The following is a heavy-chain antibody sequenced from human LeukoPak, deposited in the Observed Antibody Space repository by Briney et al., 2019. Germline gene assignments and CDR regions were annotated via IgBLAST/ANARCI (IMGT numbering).Heavy chain of an antibody. Sequence: ASVKVSCKASGYTFTRYGISWVRQAPGQGLEWMGWIGGYSGKTDYAQKLQGRVTMTTDTSTSTAYMELRSLRSDDTAVYYCARGYSGYAPHDYWGQGTLVTVSS. D-gene: IGHD5-12*01. CDR2: IGGYSGKT. CDR3: ARGYSGYAPHDY. V-gene: IGHV1-18*01. J-gene: IGHJ4*02. CDR1: GYTFTRYG.